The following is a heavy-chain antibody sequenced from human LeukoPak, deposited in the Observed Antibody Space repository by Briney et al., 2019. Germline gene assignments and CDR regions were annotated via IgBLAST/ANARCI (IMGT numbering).Heavy chain of an antibody. CDR1: GDSVSSNSAA. CDR2: TYYRSKWYN. CDR3: ARESGYGSGSYYTTNFDY. D-gene: IGHD3-10*01. Sequence: SQTLSLTCAISGDSVSSNSAAWNWIRQSPSGGLEWLGRTYYRSKWYNDYAVSVKSRITINPDRSKNQVSLQMNSVTPEDTAVYYCARESGYGSGSYYTTNFDYWGQGTLVTVSS. J-gene: IGHJ4*02. V-gene: IGHV6-1*01.